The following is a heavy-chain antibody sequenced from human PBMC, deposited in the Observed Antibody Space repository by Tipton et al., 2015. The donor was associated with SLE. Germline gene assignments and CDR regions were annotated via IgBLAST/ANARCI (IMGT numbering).Heavy chain of an antibody. V-gene: IGHV4-61*09. Sequence: TLSLTCTVSGASISSGSYYWSWIRQRAGKGLEWIGHIYITWTTNYSPSLKSRVTLSVDTSKNQFSLTLSSVTAADTAVYYCARDPWGYAFWSGSALAYMDVWGKGTAVTVSS. CDR1: GASISSGSYY. CDR2: IYITWTT. J-gene: IGHJ6*03. D-gene: IGHD3-3*01. CDR3: ARDPWGYAFWSGSALAYMDV.